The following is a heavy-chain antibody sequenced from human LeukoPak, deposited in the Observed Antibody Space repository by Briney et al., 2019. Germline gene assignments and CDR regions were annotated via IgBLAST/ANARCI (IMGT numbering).Heavy chain of an antibody. CDR3: ARDYGGSSPFDY. J-gene: IGHJ4*02. V-gene: IGHV3-21*01. CDR1: GFTFSSYW. D-gene: IGHD4-23*01. Sequence: GGSLRLSCAASGFTFSSYWMSWVRQAPGKGLEWVSSISSSSSYIYYADSVKGRFTTSRDNAKNSLYLQMNSLRAEDTAVYYCARDYGGSSPFDYWGQGTLVTVSS. CDR2: ISSSSSYI.